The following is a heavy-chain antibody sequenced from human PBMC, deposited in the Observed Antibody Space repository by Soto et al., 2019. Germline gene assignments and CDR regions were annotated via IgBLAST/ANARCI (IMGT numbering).Heavy chain of an antibody. J-gene: IGHJ4*02. CDR3: ARANYYGSPGDFDY. Sequence: GGSLRLSCAASGFTFSDYYMSWIRQAPGKGLEWVSYISSSGSTIYYADSVKGRFTLSRDNAKNSLYLQMNSLRAEDTAVYYCARANYYGSPGDFDYWGQGTLVTISS. CDR2: ISSSGSTI. D-gene: IGHD3-10*01. CDR1: GFTFSDYY. V-gene: IGHV3-11*01.